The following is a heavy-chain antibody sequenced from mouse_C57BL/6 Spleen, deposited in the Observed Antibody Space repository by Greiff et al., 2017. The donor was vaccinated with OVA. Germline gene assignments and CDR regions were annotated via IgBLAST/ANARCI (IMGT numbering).Heavy chain of an antibody. J-gene: IGHJ1*03. V-gene: IGHV1-77*01. CDR3: ARGGYFDV. CDR2: IVSGSGSS. Sequence: VKPQESGAELVKPGASVKISCKASGYTFTDYYINWVKQRPGQGLEWIGKIVSGSGSSYYNEKFKGKATLTADKSSSTAYMQLSGLASEDSAVYFCARGGYFDVWGTGTTVTVSS. CDR1: GYTFTDYY.